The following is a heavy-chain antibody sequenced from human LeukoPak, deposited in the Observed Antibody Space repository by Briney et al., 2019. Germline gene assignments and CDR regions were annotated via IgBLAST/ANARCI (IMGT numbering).Heavy chain of an antibody. CDR2: IIPILGTA. CDR3: AREGSYYAFNYFDS. Sequence: SVKVSCKASGGTFDSYTISWVRQAPGQGLEWMGGIIPILGTANYAQKFQGRVTITADESTSTAYMELSSLRSEDTAVYYCAREGSYYAFNYFDSWGQGTLVTVSS. D-gene: IGHD1-26*01. V-gene: IGHV1-69*01. CDR1: GGTFDSYT. J-gene: IGHJ5*01.